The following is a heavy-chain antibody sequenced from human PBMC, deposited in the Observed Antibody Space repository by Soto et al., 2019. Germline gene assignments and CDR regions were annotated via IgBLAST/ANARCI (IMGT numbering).Heavy chain of an antibody. CDR1: GGSISSRSYY. V-gene: IGHV4-39*01. D-gene: IGHD5-12*01. CDR3: ARHVAYRGYDVYYFDY. Sequence: SETLSLTCTVTGGSISSRSYYWGWIRQPPGKGLEWIGSIYYNGNTYYNPSLKSRINTSVDTSKSLFSLKLSSVTAADTAIYYCARHVAYRGYDVYYFDYWGQGILVTVSS. CDR2: IYYNGNT. J-gene: IGHJ4*02.